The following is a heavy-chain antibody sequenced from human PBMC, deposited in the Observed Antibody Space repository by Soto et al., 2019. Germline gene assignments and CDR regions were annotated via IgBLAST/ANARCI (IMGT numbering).Heavy chain of an antibody. J-gene: IGHJ4*02. CDR1: GGSFTSNNW. V-gene: IGHV4-4*02. CDR3: ASRDPGTSVDY. CDR2: IYRTGST. Sequence: SETLSLTCAVSGGSFTSNNWWTWVRQPPGQGLEWIGEIYRTGSTNYNPSLKSRVTISLDKSENQFSLKVTSLTAADTAVYYCASRDPGTSVDYWGQGTLVSVSS. D-gene: IGHD1-7*01.